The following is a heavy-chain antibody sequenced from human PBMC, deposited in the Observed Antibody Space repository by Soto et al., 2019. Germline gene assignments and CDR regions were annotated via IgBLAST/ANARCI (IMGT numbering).Heavy chain of an antibody. Sequence: SEALSLTCIVSGGSITSYYWSWIRQPPGKGLEWIGYFYYSGSTNYNPSLKSRVTISVDTSKNQFSLKLSSVTAADTAVYYCARGHDSRDYYSYYYGMDVWGQGTTVTVSS. D-gene: IGHD3-22*01. CDR1: GGSITSYY. CDR2: FYYSGST. V-gene: IGHV4-59*01. CDR3: ARGHDSRDYYSYYYGMDV. J-gene: IGHJ6*02.